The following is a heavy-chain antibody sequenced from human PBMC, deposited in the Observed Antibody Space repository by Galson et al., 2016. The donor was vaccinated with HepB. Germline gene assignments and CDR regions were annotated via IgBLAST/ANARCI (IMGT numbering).Heavy chain of an antibody. V-gene: IGHV4-38-2*02. J-gene: IGHJ4*02. CDR1: GSSISSGFY. Sequence: SETLSLTCSVSGSSISSGFYWGWVRQPPGKGLEWIASMFHSGTTYYKPSLKSRVTISVDTSKNQLSLRLRSVIAADTAVYYCARDHGGNFDYWGQGTLVTVSS. D-gene: IGHD4-23*01. CDR2: MFHSGTT. CDR3: ARDHGGNFDY.